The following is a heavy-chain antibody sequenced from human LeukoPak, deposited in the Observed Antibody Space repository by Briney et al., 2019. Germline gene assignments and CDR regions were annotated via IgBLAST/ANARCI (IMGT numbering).Heavy chain of an antibody. CDR1: GFTFSSYW. Sequence: TGGSLRLSCAASGFTFSSYWMHWVRQAPGKGLVWVSRINSDGSSTSYADSVKGRFTISRDNAKNTLYLQMNSLRAEDTAVYYCARGGYSYGLNWFDPWGQGTLVTVSS. V-gene: IGHV3-74*01. J-gene: IGHJ5*02. CDR3: ARGGYSYGLNWFDP. D-gene: IGHD5-18*01. CDR2: INSDGSST.